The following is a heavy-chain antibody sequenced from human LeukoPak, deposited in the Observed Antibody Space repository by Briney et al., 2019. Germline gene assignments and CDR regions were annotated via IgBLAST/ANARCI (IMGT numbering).Heavy chain of an antibody. CDR2: IYYTGST. Sequence: SETLSLTCSVSGVSTSSLYWSWIRQPPGKGLEWIGYIYYTGSTNYNPSLKSRVTMFVDMSKNQFSLRLSSVTAADTAVYYCARHRAYSSSSPFDYWGQGTLVTVSS. CDR3: ARHRAYSSSSPFDY. D-gene: IGHD6-6*01. J-gene: IGHJ4*02. V-gene: IGHV4-59*08. CDR1: GVSTSSLY.